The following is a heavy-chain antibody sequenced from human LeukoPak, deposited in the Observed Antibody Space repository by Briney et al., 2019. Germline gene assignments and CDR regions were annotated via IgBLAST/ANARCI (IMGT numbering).Heavy chain of an antibody. D-gene: IGHD6-13*01. CDR3: ASGAAAGTNDY. CDR1: GGSFSGYY. CDR2: INHSGST. Sequence: SETLSLTCAVYGGSFSGYYWSWIRQPPGKGLEWIGEINHSGSTNYNPSLKSRVTISVDTSKNQFSLKLSSVTAADTAVYYCASGAAAGTNDYWGQGTLVTVSS. V-gene: IGHV4-34*01. J-gene: IGHJ4*02.